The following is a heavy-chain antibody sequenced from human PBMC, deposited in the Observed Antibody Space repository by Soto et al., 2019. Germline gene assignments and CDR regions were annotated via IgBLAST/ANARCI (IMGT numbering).Heavy chain of an antibody. D-gene: IGHD3-3*01. CDR2: INHVGSP. Sequence: QVQLQQWGAGLLKPSETLSLTCAVYGGSFSDHYWTWVRQPPGKGLEWIGEINHVGSPNYNPSLKSRVAISIDTSKQQFSLRLNSLTAADTAVYYCASLSGGRFLDKGDYWGQGIQVTVSS. CDR3: ASLSGGRFLDKGDY. V-gene: IGHV4-34*01. CDR1: GGSFSDHY. J-gene: IGHJ4*02.